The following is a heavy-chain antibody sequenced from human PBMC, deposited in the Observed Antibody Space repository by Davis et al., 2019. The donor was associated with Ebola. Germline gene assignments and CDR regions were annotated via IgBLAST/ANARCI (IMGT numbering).Heavy chain of an antibody. J-gene: IGHJ4*02. D-gene: IGHD3-22*01. V-gene: IGHV3-21*01. Sequence: GESLKISCAASGFTFSSYSMNWVRQAPGKGLEWVSSISSSSSYIYYADSVKGRFTISRDNSKNTLYLQMNSLRAEDTAVYYCARDVPYYYDSSGYFDYWGQGTLVTVSS. CDR3: ARDVPYYYDSSGYFDY. CDR1: GFTFSSYS. CDR2: ISSSSSYI.